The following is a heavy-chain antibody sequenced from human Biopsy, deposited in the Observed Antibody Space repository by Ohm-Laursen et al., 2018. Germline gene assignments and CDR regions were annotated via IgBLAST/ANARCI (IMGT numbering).Heavy chain of an antibody. CDR2: INQAGTT. CDR1: GKTISDYQ. D-gene: IGHD2-15*01. CDR3: GNEVHGRDY. Sequence: SDTLSLTCAVFGKTISDYQWSWIRQPPGKGLEWIGQINQAGTTNYNPSLKSRVTISADASKYEFSLRLTSATAADTAVYLCGNEVHGRDYWGLGAQVTVSS. J-gene: IGHJ4*02. V-gene: IGHV4-34*08.